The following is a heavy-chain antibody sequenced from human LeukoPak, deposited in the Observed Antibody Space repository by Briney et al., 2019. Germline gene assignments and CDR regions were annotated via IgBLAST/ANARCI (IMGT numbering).Heavy chain of an antibody. Sequence: GGSLRLSCAASGFTFSSYAMSWVRQAPGKGLEWVSAISGSGGSTYYADSVKGWFTISRDNSKNTLYLQMNSLRAEDTAVYYCARDTRYCSGGSCYGLDYWGQGTLVTVSS. J-gene: IGHJ4*02. V-gene: IGHV3-23*01. CDR1: GFTFSSYA. D-gene: IGHD2-15*01. CDR3: ARDTRYCSGGSCYGLDY. CDR2: ISGSGGST.